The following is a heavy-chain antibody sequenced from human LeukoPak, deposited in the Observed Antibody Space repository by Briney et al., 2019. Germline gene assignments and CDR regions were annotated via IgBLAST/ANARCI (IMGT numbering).Heavy chain of an antibody. J-gene: IGHJ4*02. CDR2: IKQDGSGE. D-gene: IGHD1-20*01. Sequence: GGSLRLSCAASGFTFSHDWMSWVRQAPGKGLEWVVCIKQDGSGEHYVDSVKGRFTISRDNAKNSLYLQMNSLRAEDTAVYYCARDHYNWTPDQGYKVFDYWGQGSLVTVSS. CDR3: ARDHYNWTPDQGYKVFDY. CDR1: GFTFSHDW. V-gene: IGHV3-7*01.